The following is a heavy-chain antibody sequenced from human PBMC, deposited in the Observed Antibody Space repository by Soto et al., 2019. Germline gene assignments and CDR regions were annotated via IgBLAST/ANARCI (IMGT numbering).Heavy chain of an antibody. D-gene: IGHD3-10*01. CDR2: ISGSGGST. J-gene: IGHJ3*01. V-gene: IGHV3-23*01. CDR3: ASDYSDSGSYYSLGSFDF. CDR1: GFTFSSYA. Sequence: PGGSLRLSCAASGFTFSSYAMSWVRQAPGKGLEWVSAISGSGGSTYYADSVKGRFTISRDNAQNSLYLQMNSLRAEDTAVYYCASDYSDSGSYYSLGSFDFWGQGTMVTVSS.